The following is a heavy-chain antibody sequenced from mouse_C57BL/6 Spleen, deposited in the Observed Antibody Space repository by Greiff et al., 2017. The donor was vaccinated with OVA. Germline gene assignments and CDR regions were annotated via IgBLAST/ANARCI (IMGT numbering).Heavy chain of an antibody. Sequence: QVQLQQPGTELVKPGASVKLSCKASGYTFTSYWMHWVKQRPGQGLAWIGNINPSNGGPNYNEKFKSKATLTVDKSSSTAYMQLSSLTSEDSAVYYCARFPAHIDYWGQGTTLTVSS. CDR2: INPSNGGP. J-gene: IGHJ2*01. CDR1: GYTFTSYW. D-gene: IGHD3-2*02. V-gene: IGHV1-53*01. CDR3: ARFPAHIDY.